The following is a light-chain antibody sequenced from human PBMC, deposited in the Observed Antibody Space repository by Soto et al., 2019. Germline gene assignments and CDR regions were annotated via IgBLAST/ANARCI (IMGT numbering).Light chain of an antibody. CDR2: GVT. J-gene: IGLJ2*01. V-gene: IGLV2-14*01. CDR3: SSCTSSNTLI. Sequence: QSVLTQPASVSGSPGQSITISCTGTSSDVGAYNYVSWYQQYPGKAPKLMIYGVTNRPSGVSNRFSGSKTGNTASLTSSGLQAEDEADYYCSSCTSSNTLIFGGGTKVTVL. CDR1: SSDVGAYNY.